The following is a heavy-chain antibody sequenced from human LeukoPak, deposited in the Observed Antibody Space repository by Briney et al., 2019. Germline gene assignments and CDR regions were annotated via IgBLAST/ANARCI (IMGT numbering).Heavy chain of an antibody. CDR1: GFTFSSYD. V-gene: IGHV3-13*04. CDR3: SRVGSSGWPNYFDS. D-gene: IGHD6-19*01. CDR2: IGTSGDT. Sequence: QPGGSLRLSCAACGFTFSSYDMHWGRQATGKGLEWVSVIGTSGDTYYAGSVKGRFTVSRENAKNSLYLQMNSQTAGDTAVYFCSRVGSSGWPNYFDSWGQGTLVTVSS. J-gene: IGHJ4*02.